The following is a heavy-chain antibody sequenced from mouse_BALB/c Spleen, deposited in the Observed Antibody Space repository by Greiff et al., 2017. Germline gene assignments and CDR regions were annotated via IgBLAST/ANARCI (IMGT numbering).Heavy chain of an antibody. CDR2: INSNGGST. CDR3: ARERGRGYAMDY. D-gene: IGHD3-3*01. CDR1: GFTFSSYY. Sequence: EVQVVESGGGLVKLGGSLKLSCAASGFTFSSYYMSWVRQTPEKRLELVAAINSNGGSTYYPDTVKGRFTISRDNATNTLYLQMSSLRSEDTALYYCARERGRGYAMDYWGQGTSVTVSA. J-gene: IGHJ4*01. V-gene: IGHV5-6-2*01.